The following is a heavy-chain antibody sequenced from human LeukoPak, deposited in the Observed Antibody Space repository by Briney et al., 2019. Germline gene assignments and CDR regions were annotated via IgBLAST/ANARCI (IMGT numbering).Heavy chain of an antibody. V-gene: IGHV3-23*01. J-gene: IGHJ4*02. CDR2: ISGSGGST. Sequence: QPGGSLRLSCAASGFTFSSYAMSWVRQAPGKGLEWVSAISGSGGSTYYADSVKGRFTISRDNSKNTLYLQMNSLRAEDTAVYYCARDGQQLVRWRGGFDYWGQGTLVTVSS. CDR1: GFTFSSYA. CDR3: ARDGQQLVRWRGGFDY. D-gene: IGHD6-13*01.